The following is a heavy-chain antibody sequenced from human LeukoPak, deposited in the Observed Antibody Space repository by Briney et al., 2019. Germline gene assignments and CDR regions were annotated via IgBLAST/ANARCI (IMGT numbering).Heavy chain of an antibody. CDR2: INHSGST. V-gene: IGHV4-34*01. CDR3: ARRGSSWYFSGYFDY. D-gene: IGHD6-13*01. J-gene: IGHJ4*02. CDR1: GGSFSGYY. Sequence: PSETLSLTCAVYGGSFSGYYWSWIRQPPGKGLEWIGEINHSGSTNYNPSLKSRVTISVDTSKNQFSLKLSSVTAADTALYYCARRGSSWYFSGYFDYWGQGTLVTVSS.